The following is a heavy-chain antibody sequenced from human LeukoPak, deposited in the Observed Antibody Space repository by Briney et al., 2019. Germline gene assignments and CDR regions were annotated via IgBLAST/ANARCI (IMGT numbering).Heavy chain of an antibody. J-gene: IGHJ4*02. CDR3: ARSITGTLDFDY. CDR2: IYDSGST. Sequence: SSETLSLTCTVSGGSIRSSYYYWGWIRQPPGKGLEWIGSIYDSGSTYYNPSLKSRVTISVDTSKNQFSLKLSSVTAADTAVYYCARSITGTLDFDYWGQGTLATVSS. D-gene: IGHD1-20*01. CDR1: GGSIRSSYYY. V-gene: IGHV4-39*01.